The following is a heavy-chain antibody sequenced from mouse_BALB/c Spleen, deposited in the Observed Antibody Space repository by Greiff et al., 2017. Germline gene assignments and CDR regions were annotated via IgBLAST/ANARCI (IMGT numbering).Heavy chain of an antibody. CDR2: IYPGGGYT. J-gene: IGHJ4*01. CDR3: ARGGYYEDYYAMDY. V-gene: IGHV1-63*02. Sequence: QVQLKQSGAELVRPGTSAKISCKASGYTFTNYWLGWVKQRPGHGLEWIGDIYPGGGYTNYNEKFKGKATLTADTSSSTAYMQLSSLTSEDSAVYFCARGGYYEDYYAMDYWGQGTSVTVSS. CDR1: GYTFTNYW. D-gene: IGHD2-3*01.